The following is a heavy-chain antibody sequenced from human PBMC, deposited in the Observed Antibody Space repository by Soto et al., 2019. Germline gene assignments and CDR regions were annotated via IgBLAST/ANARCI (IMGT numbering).Heavy chain of an antibody. CDR1: GGSFSGYY. V-gene: IGHV4-34*01. J-gene: IGHJ4*02. Sequence: ASETLSLTCAVYGGSFSGYYWSWIRQPPGKGLEWIGEINHSGSTNYNPSLKSRVTISVDTSKNQFSLKLSSVTAADTAVYYCAKGSTRWIESLLDYWGQGTLVTVSS. CDR3: AKGSTRWIESLLDY. D-gene: IGHD2-2*03. CDR2: INHSGST.